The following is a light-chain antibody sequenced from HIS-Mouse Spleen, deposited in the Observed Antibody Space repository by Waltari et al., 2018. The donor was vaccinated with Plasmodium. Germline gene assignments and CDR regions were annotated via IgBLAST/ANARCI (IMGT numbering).Light chain of an antibody. CDR2: RDS. J-gene: IGLJ2*01. CDR3: QVWDSSTVV. Sequence: SYELTQPLSVSVALGQTARITCGGNNIGSKNVHWYQQKPGQAPVLVIYRDSNRPSGIPERFSGSKSGNTATLTISRAQAGDEAGYYCQVWDSSTVVFGGGTKLTVL. V-gene: IGLV3-9*01. CDR1: NIGSKN.